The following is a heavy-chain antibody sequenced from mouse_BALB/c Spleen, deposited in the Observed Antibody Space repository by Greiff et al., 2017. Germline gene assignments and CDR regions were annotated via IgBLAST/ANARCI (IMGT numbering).Heavy chain of an antibody. V-gene: IGHV5-4*02. J-gene: IGHJ4*01. CDR2: ISDGGSYT. D-gene: IGHD1-2*01. CDR1: GFTFSDYY. CDR3: ASSPRGSAMDY. Sequence: EVKLVESGGGLVKPGGSLKLSCAASGFTFSDYYMYWVRQTPEKRLEWVATISDGGSYTYYPDSVKGRFTISRDNAKNNLYLQMSSLKSEDTAMYYCASSPRGSAMDYWGQGTSVTVSS.